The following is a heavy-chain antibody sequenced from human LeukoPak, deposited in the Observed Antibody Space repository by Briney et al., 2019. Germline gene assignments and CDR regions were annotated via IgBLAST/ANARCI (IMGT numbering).Heavy chain of an antibody. CDR1: GYTFTGSY. Sequence: GASVKVSCKASGYTFTGSYVDWVRQAPGQGLEWMGRINPNSGGTNYVQKFQGRVTMTRDTSITTAYMELSRLRSDDTAVYYCARDYCSSTSCLFDYGGQGTLVTVSS. J-gene: IGHJ4*02. CDR2: INPNSGGT. V-gene: IGHV1-2*06. CDR3: ARDYCSSTSCLFDY. D-gene: IGHD2-2*01.